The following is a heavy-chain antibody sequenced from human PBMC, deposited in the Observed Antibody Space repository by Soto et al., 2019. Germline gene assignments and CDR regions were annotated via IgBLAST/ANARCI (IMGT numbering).Heavy chain of an antibody. CDR2: FFYSGST. CDR1: GGSISSYY. D-gene: IGHD3-22*01. CDR3: MLGSGWKDFDY. J-gene: IGHJ4*02. V-gene: IGHV4-59*08. Sequence: PSETLSLTCTVSGGSISSYYWSWIRQPPGKGLEWIGYFFYSGSTNYNPSLKSRVTISVDTSKNQFSLKLSSVTAADTAVYYCMLGSGWKDFDYWGQGTLVTVSS.